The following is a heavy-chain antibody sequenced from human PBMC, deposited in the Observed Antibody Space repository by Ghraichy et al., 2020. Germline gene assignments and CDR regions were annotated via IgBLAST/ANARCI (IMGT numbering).Heavy chain of an antibody. J-gene: IGHJ4*02. V-gene: IGHV3-15*01. CDR3: TTDLGAYDYVWGSYRY. D-gene: IGHD3-16*02. CDR2: IKSKTDGGTT. CDR1: GFTFSNAW. Sequence: GGSLRLSCAASGFTFSNAWMSWVRQAPGKGLEWVGRIKSKTDGGTTDYAAPVKGRFTISRDDSKNTLYLQMNSLKTEDTAVYYCTTDLGAYDYVWGSYRYWGQGTLVTVSS.